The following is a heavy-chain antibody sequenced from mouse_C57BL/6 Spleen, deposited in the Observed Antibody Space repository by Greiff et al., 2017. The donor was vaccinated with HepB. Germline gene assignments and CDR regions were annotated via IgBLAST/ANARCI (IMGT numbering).Heavy chain of an antibody. Sequence: QVQLQQSGAELARPGASVKLSCKASGYTFTSYGISWVKQRTGQGLEWIGEIYPRSGNTYYNEKFKGKATLTADKSSSTAYMELRSLTSEDAAFYFCARSVIYYGNYTEYYWGQCTTLTVSS. CDR1: GYTFTSYG. D-gene: IGHD2-1*01. CDR2: IYPRSGNT. CDR3: ARSVIYYGNYTEYY. J-gene: IGHJ2*01. V-gene: IGHV1-81*01.